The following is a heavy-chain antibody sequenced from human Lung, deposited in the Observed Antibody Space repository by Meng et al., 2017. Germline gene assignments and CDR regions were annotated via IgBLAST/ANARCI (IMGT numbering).Heavy chain of an antibody. V-gene: IGHV1-18*01. CDR2: LGAHPGDI. CDR1: DYRFPGFG. Sequence: QVQLVQAGAEVKQPGASLKVSCKASDYRFPGFGVCWVRQAPGRGLEWMAWLGAHPGDISLAPKFLGRVTVTADTATATAYMDLRSLRSDDTAVYYCARGTPGRSYCDYWGPGTLVTVSS. J-gene: IGHJ4*02. CDR3: ARGTPGRSYCDY. D-gene: IGHD3-10*01.